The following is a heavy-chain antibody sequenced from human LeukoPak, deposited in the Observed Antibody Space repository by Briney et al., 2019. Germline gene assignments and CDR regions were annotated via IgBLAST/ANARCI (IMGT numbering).Heavy chain of an antibody. CDR1: GVSIINYY. J-gene: IGHJ4*02. CDR2: IFYSGSA. V-gene: IGHV4-59*01. CDR3: ARSYYHSTGNPYHFDY. Sequence: PSETLSLTCTVSGVSIINYYWSWIRQPPGEGLEWVGYIFYSGSANYNPSLNSRVTISLDTSKNQFSLKLTSVTAADTAVYFCARSYYHSTGNPYHFDYWGQGTLVTVSS. D-gene: IGHD3-22*01.